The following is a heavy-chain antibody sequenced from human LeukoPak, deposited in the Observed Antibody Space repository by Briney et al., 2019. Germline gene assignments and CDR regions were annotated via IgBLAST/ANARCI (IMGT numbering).Heavy chain of an antibody. CDR2: IYYSGST. CDR3: ARDLRPNGPRLGPRGLFDY. Sequence: PSENLSLTCTVSGGSISSSSYYWGWIRQPPGKGLEWIGSIYYSGSTYYNPSLKSRVTISVDTSKNQFSLKLSSVTAADTAVYYCARDLRPNGPRLGPRGLFDYWGQGTLVTVSS. J-gene: IGHJ4*02. CDR1: GGSISSSSYY. D-gene: IGHD2-8*01. V-gene: IGHV4-39*07.